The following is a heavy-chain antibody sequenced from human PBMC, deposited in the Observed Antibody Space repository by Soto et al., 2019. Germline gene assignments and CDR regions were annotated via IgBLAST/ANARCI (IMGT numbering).Heavy chain of an antibody. V-gene: IGHV1-3*01. J-gene: IGHJ4*02. CDR1: GYTLTSYA. Sequence: ASVKVSRQASGYTLTSYAMHWVRQAPGQRLEWMGWINAGNGNTKYSQNFQGRVTITRDTSASTAYMELSSLRSEDTAVYYCARGPGGPDGPGDYWGQGALVTVSS. CDR3: ARGPGGPDGPGDY. D-gene: IGHD2-15*01. CDR2: INAGNGNT.